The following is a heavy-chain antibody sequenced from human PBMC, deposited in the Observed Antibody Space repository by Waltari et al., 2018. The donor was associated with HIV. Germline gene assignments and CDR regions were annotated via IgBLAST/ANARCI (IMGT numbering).Heavy chain of an antibody. CDR3: ASKLLAPWFDY. Sequence: EVQLVESGGGLVQPGGSLRLSCAASGFTFSSYSMTWVRQAPGKGLEWVSYISSSSSTIYYADSVKGRFTISRDNAKNSLYLQMNSLRAEDTAVYYCASKLLAPWFDYWGQGTLVTVSS. D-gene: IGHD2-8*02. CDR1: GFTFSSYS. J-gene: IGHJ4*02. V-gene: IGHV3-48*01. CDR2: ISSSSSTI.